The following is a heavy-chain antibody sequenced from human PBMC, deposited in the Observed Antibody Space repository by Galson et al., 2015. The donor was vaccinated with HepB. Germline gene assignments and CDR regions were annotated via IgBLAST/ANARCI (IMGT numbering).Heavy chain of an antibody. Sequence: SLSLSCAASGFTFSNYAMSWVRQAPGKGLEWVSVIIGSGGSTYYADSVKGRFTISRDNSKNTLYLQMNSLRAEDTAVYYCAKVLGWLGSLDYWGQGTLVTVSS. J-gene: IGHJ4*02. CDR2: IIGSGGST. D-gene: IGHD6-19*01. CDR1: GFTFSNYA. V-gene: IGHV3-23*01. CDR3: AKVLGWLGSLDY.